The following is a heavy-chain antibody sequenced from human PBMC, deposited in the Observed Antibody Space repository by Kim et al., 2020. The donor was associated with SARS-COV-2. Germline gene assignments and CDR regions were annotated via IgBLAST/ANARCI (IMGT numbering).Heavy chain of an antibody. J-gene: IGHJ6*02. CDR3: ARDSYGSGYYYGMDV. D-gene: IGHD3-10*01. V-gene: IGHV1-46*01. Sequence: ASVKVSCKASGYTFTNYYMHWVRQAPGQGLEWMGIINPSGADTRYAQKFQGRVTMTRDTSTSTVYMELYSLRSEDTAVYYCARDSYGSGYYYGMDVWGQGATVPVSS. CDR1: GYTFTNYY. CDR2: INPSGADT.